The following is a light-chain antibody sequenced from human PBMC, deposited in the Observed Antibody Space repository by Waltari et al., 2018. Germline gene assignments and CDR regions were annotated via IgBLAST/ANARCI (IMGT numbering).Light chain of an antibody. Sequence: SFVLTQPPSVSVAPGKPARISSGGNNIGNKSVRRYAQKLGQAPVLVIYYDTDRPSGIPERFSGSNCGNTATLTISRVEAGDEADYYCQVWDHSSDHRGVFGGGTNLTVL. V-gene: IGLV3-21*04. CDR3: QVWDHSSDHRGV. CDR2: YDT. J-gene: IGLJ3*02. CDR1: NIGNKS.